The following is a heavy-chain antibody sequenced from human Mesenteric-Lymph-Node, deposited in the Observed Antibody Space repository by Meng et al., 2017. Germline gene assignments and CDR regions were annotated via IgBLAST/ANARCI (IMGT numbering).Heavy chain of an antibody. CDR3: ARDRGVGGARYNWFDP. CDR1: GYIFTDFY. CDR2: INPKDGDT. J-gene: IGHJ5*02. Sequence: QVQVGQSGAEVKEPAASVKVSRKASGYIFTDFYVHWVRQAPGLGLEWMGWINPKDGDTKYAQRFQDRVTMTRDASINTAYMELHSLRSDDTAIYYCARDRGVGGARYNWFDPWAQGTLVTVSS. V-gene: IGHV1-2*02. D-gene: IGHD3-16*01.